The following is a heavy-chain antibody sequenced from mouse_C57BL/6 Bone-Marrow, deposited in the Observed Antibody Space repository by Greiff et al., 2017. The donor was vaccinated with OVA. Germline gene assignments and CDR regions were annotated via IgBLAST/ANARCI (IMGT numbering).Heavy chain of an antibody. J-gene: IGHJ3*01. CDR2: ISYDGSN. CDR3: ARKGNYSAWFAY. CDR1: GYSITSGYY. V-gene: IGHV3-6*01. Sequence: EVQLVESGPGLVKPSQSLSLTCSVTGYSITSGYYWNWIRQFPGNKLEWMGYISYDGSNNYNPSLKNRISITRDTSKNQFFLKLNSVTTEDTATYYCARKGNYSAWFAYWGQGTLVTVSA. D-gene: IGHD2-1*01.